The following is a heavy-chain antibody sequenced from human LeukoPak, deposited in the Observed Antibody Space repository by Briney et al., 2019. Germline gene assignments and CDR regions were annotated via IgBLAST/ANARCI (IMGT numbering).Heavy chain of an antibody. CDR1: GFTFSSYW. V-gene: IGHV3-74*01. CDR2: INSDGSST. D-gene: IGHD6-19*01. CDR3: ARGPLIAVAGTGIDY. Sequence: GGSLRLSCAASGFTFSSYWMHWVRQAPGKGLVWFSRINSDGSSTSYADSVKGRFPISRDNAKNTLYLQMNSLRAEDTAVYYCARGPLIAVAGTGIDYWGQGTLVTVSS. J-gene: IGHJ4*02.